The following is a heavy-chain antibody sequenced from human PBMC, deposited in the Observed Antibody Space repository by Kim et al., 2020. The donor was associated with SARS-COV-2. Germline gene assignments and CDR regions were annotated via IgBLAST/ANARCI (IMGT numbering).Heavy chain of an antibody. J-gene: IGHJ4*02. CDR1: GFTFSSYG. Sequence: GGSLRLSCAASGFTFSSYGMHWVRQAPGKGLEWVAVISYDGSNKYYADSVKGRFTISRDNSKNTLYLQMNSLRAEDTAVYYCAKERCSSTSCYAGDYWGQGTLVTVSS. CDR3: AKERCSSTSCYAGDY. CDR2: ISYDGSNK. D-gene: IGHD2-2*01. V-gene: IGHV3-30*18.